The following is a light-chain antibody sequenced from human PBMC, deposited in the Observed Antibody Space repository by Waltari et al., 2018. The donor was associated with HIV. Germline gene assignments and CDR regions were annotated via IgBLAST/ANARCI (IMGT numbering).Light chain of an antibody. CDR1: SSNIGAGHD. J-gene: IGLJ3*02. CDR3: QSYDSSLNGWV. V-gene: IGLV1-40*01. Sequence: QSVLTQPPSVSGAPGRKVIISCTGSSSNIGAGHDVQGYQQCPGTAPKVLIYGNTNRPSGVPDRFSGSKSGNSASLAITGLQADDEADYYCQSYDSSLNGWVFGGGTKLTV. CDR2: GNT.